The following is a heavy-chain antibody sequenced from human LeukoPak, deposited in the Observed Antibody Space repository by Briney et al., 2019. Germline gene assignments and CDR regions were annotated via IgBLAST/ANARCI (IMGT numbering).Heavy chain of an antibody. V-gene: IGHV1-2*02. CDR2: INPNSGDT. CDR3: ASKGDGSCSSSRCQGAFDF. Sequence: ASVKVSCKPSGYTFTAYYMHLVRQAPGQGLEWMGWINPNSGDTKYAENFQDRVTKTWDTSVSTAYMELSSLTSDDTAVYYCASKGDGSCSSSRCQGAFDFWGRGSMVTVSS. CDR1: GYTFTAYY. J-gene: IGHJ3*01. D-gene: IGHD2-2*01.